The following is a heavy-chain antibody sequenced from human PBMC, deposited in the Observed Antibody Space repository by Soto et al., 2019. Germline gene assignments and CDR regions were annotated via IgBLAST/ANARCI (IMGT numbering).Heavy chain of an antibody. CDR2: ISSTTNYI. V-gene: IGHV3-21*06. J-gene: IGHJ4*02. CDR1: GFIFTRYS. CDR3: ARESEDLTSNFDY. Sequence: PGGSLRLSCAASGFIFTRYSMNWVSQAPGKGLEWVSCISSTTNYIYYGDSIKGRFTISRDNAKNSLYLEMNSLRAEDTAVYYCARESEDLTSNFDYWGQGTLVTVSS.